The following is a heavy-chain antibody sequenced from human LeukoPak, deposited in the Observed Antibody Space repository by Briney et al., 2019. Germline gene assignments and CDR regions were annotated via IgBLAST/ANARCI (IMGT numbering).Heavy chain of an antibody. CDR3: AKDSSGIAAAGYPFDY. D-gene: IGHD6-13*01. V-gene: IGHV3-23*01. CDR1: GFTFSSYA. CDR2: ISGSGGST. Sequence: PGGSLRLSCAASGFTFSSYAMSWVRQAPGKGLEWVSAISGSGGSTYYADSVKGRFTISRDNSKNTLYLQMNSLRAEDTAVYYCAKDSSGIAAAGYPFDYWGQGTLVTVSS. J-gene: IGHJ4*02.